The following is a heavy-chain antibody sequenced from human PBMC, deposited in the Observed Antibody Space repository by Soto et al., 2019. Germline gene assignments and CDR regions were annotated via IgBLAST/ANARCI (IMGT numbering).Heavy chain of an antibody. CDR2: IIPIFGTA. CDR1: GGTFSSYS. CDR3: ARDGGRHSGGIDY. J-gene: IGHJ4*02. D-gene: IGHD1-26*01. V-gene: IGHV1-69*01. Sequence: QVQLVQSGAEVKKPGSSVKVSCKASGGTFSSYSINWVRQAPGQGLEWMGEIIPIFGTANYAQKFQGRVTITAVESTSTAYMERSSLRAEDTSVYYCARDGGRHSGGIDYWGQGTLVTVSS.